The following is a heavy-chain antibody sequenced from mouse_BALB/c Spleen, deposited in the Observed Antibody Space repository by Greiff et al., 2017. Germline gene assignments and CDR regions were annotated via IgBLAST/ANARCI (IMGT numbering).Heavy chain of an antibody. V-gene: IGHV1-84*02. CDR1: GYTFTDYY. J-gene: IGHJ4*01. Sequence: LMESGPELVKPGASVKISCKASGYTFTDYYINWVKQKPGQGLEWIGWIYPGSGNTKYNEKFKGKATLTVDTSSSTAYMQLSSLTSEDTAVYFCARNELLRDYYAMDYWGQGTSVTVSS. CDR3: ARNELLRDYYAMDY. CDR2: IYPGSGNT. D-gene: IGHD1-1*01.